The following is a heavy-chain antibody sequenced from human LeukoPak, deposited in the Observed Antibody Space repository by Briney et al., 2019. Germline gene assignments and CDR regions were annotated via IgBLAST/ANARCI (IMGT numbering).Heavy chain of an antibody. CDR3: ARHIPTYYYDSSGYYNRSPSGAFDI. Sequence: PSETLSLTCTVSGGSISSYYWSWIRQPPGKGLEWIGYIYYSGSTNYNPSLKSRVTISVDTSKNQFSLKLSSVTAADTAVYYCARHIPTYYYDSSGYYNRSPSGAFDIWGQGTMVTVSS. D-gene: IGHD3-22*01. CDR1: GGSISSYY. J-gene: IGHJ3*02. V-gene: IGHV4-59*08. CDR2: IYYSGST.